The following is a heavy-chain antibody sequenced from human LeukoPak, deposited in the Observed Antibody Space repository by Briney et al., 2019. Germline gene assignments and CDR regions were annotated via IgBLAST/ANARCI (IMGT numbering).Heavy chain of an antibody. J-gene: IGHJ5*02. CDR2: IGTSSSSI. Sequence: GGSLRLSCATSGFTFSTYSMNWVRQAPGKGLEWVSSIGTSSSSIYCADSVRGRFTISRDNARNSLYLQMNSLRAEDTAVYYCVRIPNSANFPNWFDPWGQGTLVTVSS. CDR1: GFTFSTYS. CDR3: VRIPNSANFPNWFDP. V-gene: IGHV3-21*01. D-gene: IGHD2/OR15-2a*01.